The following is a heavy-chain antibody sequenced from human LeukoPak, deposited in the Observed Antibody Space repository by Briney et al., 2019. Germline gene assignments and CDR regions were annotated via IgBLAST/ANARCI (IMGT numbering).Heavy chain of an antibody. V-gene: IGHV1-24*01. CDR1: GYTLTELS. Sequence: EASVKVSCKVSGYTLTELSMHWVRQAPGKGLEWMGGFDPEDGETIYAQKFQGRVTMTEDTSTDTAYMELSSLRSEDTAVYYCARDVAVAGTLHYYFDYWGQGTLVTVSS. CDR2: FDPEDGET. D-gene: IGHD6-19*01. J-gene: IGHJ4*02. CDR3: ARDVAVAGTLHYYFDY.